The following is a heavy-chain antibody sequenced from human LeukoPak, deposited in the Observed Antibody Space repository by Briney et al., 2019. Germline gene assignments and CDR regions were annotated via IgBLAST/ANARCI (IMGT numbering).Heavy chain of an antibody. V-gene: IGHV3-48*01. Sequence: PGGSLRLSCAASGFTFSSYSMNWVRQAPGKGLEWVSYISSSSSTIYYADSVKGRFTISRDNAKNSLYLQMNSLRAEDTAVYYCARDARLKVPAANQPVDYWGQGTLVTVSS. J-gene: IGHJ4*02. CDR3: ARDARLKVPAANQPVDY. CDR1: GFTFSSYS. CDR2: ISSSSSTI. D-gene: IGHD2-2*01.